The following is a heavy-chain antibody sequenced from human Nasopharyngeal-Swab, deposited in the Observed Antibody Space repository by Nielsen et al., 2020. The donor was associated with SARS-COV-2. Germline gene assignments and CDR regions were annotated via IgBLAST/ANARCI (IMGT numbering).Heavy chain of an antibody. D-gene: IGHD4-11*01. CDR1: GFTVSTNY. J-gene: IGHJ6*02. CDR3: ARDHLMTVTIPYYYYGMDV. V-gene: IGHV3-53*01. CDR2: IYSNGNT. Sequence: GGSLRLSCAASGFTVSTNYMTWVRQAPGQGLEWVSVIYSNGNTYYADSVKGRFIISRDNSKITVYLQMNSLRGDDTGVYYCARDHLMTVTIPYYYYGMDVWGQGTTVTVSS.